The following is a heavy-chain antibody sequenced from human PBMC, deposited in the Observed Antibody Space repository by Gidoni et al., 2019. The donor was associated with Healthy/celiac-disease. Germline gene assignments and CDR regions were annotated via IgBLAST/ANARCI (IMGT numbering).Heavy chain of an antibody. CDR2: IIPIFGTA. J-gene: IGHJ1*01. D-gene: IGHD3-22*01. CDR3: ARDSTPTYYYDSSGYRQEYFQH. Sequence: QVQLVQSGAEVKKPGSSVKVSCKASGGTFSSHAISWVRQAPGQGLEWMGGIIPIFGTANYAQKFQGRVTITADESTSTAYMELSSLRSEDTAVYYCARDSTPTYYYDSSGYRQEYFQHWGQGTLVTVSS. CDR1: GGTFSSHA. V-gene: IGHV1-69*01.